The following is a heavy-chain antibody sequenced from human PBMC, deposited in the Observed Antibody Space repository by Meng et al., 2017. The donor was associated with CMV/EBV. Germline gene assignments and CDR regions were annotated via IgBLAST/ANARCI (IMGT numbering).Heavy chain of an antibody. CDR2: IYPGDSDT. D-gene: IGHD3-10*01. CDR3: ARHLGRGYYYGSGPALGGMDV. J-gene: IGHJ6*02. CDR1: GYSFTSYW. Sequence: GESLKISCKGSGYSFTSYWIGWVRQMPGKGLEWMGIIYPGDSDTRYSPSFQGQVTISADKSISTAYLQWSSLKASDTAMYYFARHLGRGYYYGSGPALGGMDVWGQGTTVTVSS. V-gene: IGHV5-51*01.